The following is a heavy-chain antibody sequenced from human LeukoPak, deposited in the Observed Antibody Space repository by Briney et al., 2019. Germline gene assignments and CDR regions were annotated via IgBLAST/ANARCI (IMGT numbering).Heavy chain of an antibody. CDR3: AREGVSVTNFDY. CDR2: INHGGST. Sequence: SETLSLTCAVYGGSFSGYYWSWIRQPPGKGLEWIGEINHGGSTNYNPSLKTRVTISVDLSKNQFSLKLRSVTAADTAVYYCAREGVSVTNFDYWGQGTLVTVSS. CDR1: GGSFSGYY. V-gene: IGHV4-34*01. D-gene: IGHD5/OR15-5a*01. J-gene: IGHJ4*02.